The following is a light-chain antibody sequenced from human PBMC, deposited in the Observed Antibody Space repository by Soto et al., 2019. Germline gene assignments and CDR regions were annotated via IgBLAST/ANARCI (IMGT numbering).Light chain of an antibody. CDR2: AAS. V-gene: IGKV1-12*02. J-gene: IGKJ2*01. Sequence: DIQMTQSPSSVSAFVGDRVTITCRASQDISSWLAWYQQKPGKAPQLLSYAASNLQSAVPSRFSGSGSGTDFTLTINSLQPEDFATYFCQQAYSFPYTFGQGTKLEIK. CDR3: QQAYSFPYT. CDR1: QDISSW.